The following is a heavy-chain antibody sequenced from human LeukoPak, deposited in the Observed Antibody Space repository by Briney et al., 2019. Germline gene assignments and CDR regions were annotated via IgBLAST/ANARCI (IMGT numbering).Heavy chain of an antibody. J-gene: IGHJ3*02. CDR1: GGSISGYY. CDR2: INLSGST. Sequence: SETLSLTCTVSGGSISGYYWSWIRQPPGKGLECIGEINLSGSTNYNPSLRSRVTISVDTSKNQFSLKLSSVTAADTAVYYCARGRVAFDIWGQGTMVTVSS. CDR3: ARGRVAFDI. V-gene: IGHV4-34*01.